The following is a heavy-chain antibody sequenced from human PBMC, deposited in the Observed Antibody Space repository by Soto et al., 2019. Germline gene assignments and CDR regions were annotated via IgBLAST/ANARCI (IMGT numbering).Heavy chain of an antibody. CDR2: ISSSSSTI. D-gene: IGHD3-9*01. CDR3: ARDFDYDILTGYYQTNDYYGMDV. Sequence: GGSLRLSCAASGFTFSSYSMNWVRQAPGKGLEWVSYISSSSSTIYYADSVKGRFTISRDNAKNSLYLQMNSLRDEDTAVYYCARDFDYDILTGYYQTNDYYGMDVWGQGTTVTVSS. J-gene: IGHJ6*02. CDR1: GFTFSSYS. V-gene: IGHV3-48*02.